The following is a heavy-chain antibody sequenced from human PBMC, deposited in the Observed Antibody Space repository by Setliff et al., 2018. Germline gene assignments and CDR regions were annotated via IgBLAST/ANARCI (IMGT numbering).Heavy chain of an antibody. CDR2: IFHSGST. D-gene: IGHD3-10*01. V-gene: IGHV4-59*12. J-gene: IGHJ4*02. CDR1: GGSISSYY. CDR3: ARVADGSGSFYLGFDY. Sequence: PSETLSLTCTVSGGSISSYYWSWIRQPPGKGLEWIGYIFHSGSTHYNSSLKSRITISIDTSKNHFSLELNSVTAADSAVYYCARVADGSGSFYLGFDYWGQGILVTVSS.